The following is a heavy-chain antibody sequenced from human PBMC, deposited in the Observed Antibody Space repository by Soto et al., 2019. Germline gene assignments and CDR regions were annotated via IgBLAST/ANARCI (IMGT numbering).Heavy chain of an antibody. D-gene: IGHD4-4*01. V-gene: IGHV1-18*04. Sequence: QVLLVQSGAEVKKPGASVKVSCKASGYTFTSYGISWVRQAPGQGLEWRGWISAYNGNTNYAQKLRGRVTMTTDTPTSTGVMELRSLRSDDTAVYYCAGPSDSHFDYWGQGTLVTVAS. CDR1: GYTFTSYG. CDR3: AGPSDSHFDY. J-gene: IGHJ4*02. CDR2: ISAYNGNT.